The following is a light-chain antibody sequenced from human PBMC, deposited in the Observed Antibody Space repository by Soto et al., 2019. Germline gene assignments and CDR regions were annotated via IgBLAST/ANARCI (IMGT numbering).Light chain of an antibody. CDR1: QTISRW. CDR2: TDS. J-gene: IGKJ1*01. V-gene: IGKV1-5*01. CDR3: QEYNNYWT. Sequence: DIQMTQSPSTLSGSVGDRVTITCRASQTISRWLAWYQQKPGKAPRLLIYTDSTLESGVPSRFSASGSGTEFTLTISSLHPDDFATYYCQEYNNYWTFGQGTKVDIK.